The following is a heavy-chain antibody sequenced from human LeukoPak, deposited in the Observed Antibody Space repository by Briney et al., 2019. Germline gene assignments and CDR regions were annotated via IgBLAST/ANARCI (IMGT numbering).Heavy chain of an antibody. CDR1: GGSISSSSYY. Sequence: SETLSLTCTVSGGSISSSSYYWGWIRQPPGKGLEWIGSIYYSGSTYYNPSLKSRVTISVDTSKNQFSLKLSSVTAADTAVYYCARQGFGEPITCYDYWGQGTLVTVSS. CDR3: ARQGFGEPITCYDY. CDR2: IYYSGST. J-gene: IGHJ4*02. V-gene: IGHV4-39*01. D-gene: IGHD3-10*01.